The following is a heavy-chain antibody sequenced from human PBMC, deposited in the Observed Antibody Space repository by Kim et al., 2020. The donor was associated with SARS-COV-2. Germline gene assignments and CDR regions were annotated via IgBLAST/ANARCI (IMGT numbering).Heavy chain of an antibody. J-gene: IGHJ1*01. V-gene: IGHV3-23*01. Sequence: GGSLRLSCAASGFTFNSYAMSWVRQAPGKGLEWVSGIRQSGGNTEYADSVKGRFSISRDNSKNTLYLQMTRLRAEDTAVYYCAKVTSGSSGWFEYFQRWGPGTLVTVSS. D-gene: IGHD6-19*01. CDR3: AKVTSGSSGWFEYFQR. CDR1: GFTFNSYA. CDR2: IRQSGGNT.